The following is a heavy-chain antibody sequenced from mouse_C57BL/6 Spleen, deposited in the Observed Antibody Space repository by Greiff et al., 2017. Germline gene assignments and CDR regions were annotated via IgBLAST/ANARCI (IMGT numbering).Heavy chain of an antibody. D-gene: IGHD2-3*01. Sequence: QVQLKQPGAELVMPGASVKLSCKASGYTFTSYWMHWVKQRPGQGLEWIGEIDPSDSYTNYNQQFKGKSTLTVDKSCSTAYMQLSSLTSEDSAVYYCARFLYDYDAMDCWGQGTSVTVST. CDR2: IDPSDSYT. CDR1: GYTFTSYW. CDR3: ARFLYDYDAMDC. J-gene: IGHJ4*01. V-gene: IGHV1-69*01.